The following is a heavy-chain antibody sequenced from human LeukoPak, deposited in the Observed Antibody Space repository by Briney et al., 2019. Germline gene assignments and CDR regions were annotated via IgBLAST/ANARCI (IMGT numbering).Heavy chain of an antibody. CDR1: GYTFTSYD. J-gene: IGHJ6*03. D-gene: IGHD3-10*01. CDR2: MNPNSGNT. CDR3: ARGILSGQKYGSGKARGVYYMDV. Sequence: ASVKVSCKASGYTFTSYDINWVRRATGQGLEWMGWMNPNSGNTGYAQKFQGRVTMTRNTSISTAYMELSSLRSEDTAVYYCARGILSGQKYGSGKARGVYYMDVWGKGTTVTISS. V-gene: IGHV1-8*01.